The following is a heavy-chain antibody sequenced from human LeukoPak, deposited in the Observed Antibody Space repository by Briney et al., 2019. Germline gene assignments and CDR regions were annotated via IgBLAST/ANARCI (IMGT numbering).Heavy chain of an antibody. Sequence: GGSLRLSGAASGFTLSSYAMHWVRQAPGKGLEGVAVISYDGSNKYYADSVKGRFTISRDNSKNTLYLQMNSLRAEDTAVYYCARDLYQLLPHGFDYWGQGTLVTVSS. V-gene: IGHV3-30*04. J-gene: IGHJ4*02. CDR2: ISYDGSNK. CDR3: ARDLYQLLPHGFDY. CDR1: GFTLSSYA. D-gene: IGHD2-2*01.